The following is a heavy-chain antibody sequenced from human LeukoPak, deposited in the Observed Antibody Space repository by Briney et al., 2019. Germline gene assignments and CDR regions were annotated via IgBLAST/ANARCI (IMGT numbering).Heavy chain of an antibody. CDR3: ARVRYYCSSTSCYAPSYYYYGMDV. D-gene: IGHD2-2*01. CDR2: INHSGST. J-gene: IGHJ6*02. Sequence: SETLSLTCAVYGGSFSGYYWSWIRQPPGKGLEWIGEINHSGSTNYNPSLKSRVTISVDTSKNQFSLKPSSVTAADTAVYYCARVRYYCSSTSCYAPSYYYYGMDVWGQGTTVTVSS. CDR1: GGSFSGYY. V-gene: IGHV4-34*01.